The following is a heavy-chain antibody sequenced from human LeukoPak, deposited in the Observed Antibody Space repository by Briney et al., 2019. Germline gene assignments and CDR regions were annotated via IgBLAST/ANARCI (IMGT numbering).Heavy chain of an antibody. CDR2: ISSSSSTI. V-gene: IGHV3-48*01. Sequence: GGSLRLSCAASGFTFSSYSMNWVRQAPGKGLEWVSYISSSSSTIYYADSVKGRFTISRDNAKNSLYLQMNSLRAEDTAVYYCARGFRYYYGSGSYYKESYYFDYWGQGTLVTVSS. J-gene: IGHJ4*02. CDR3: ARGFRYYYGSGSYYKESYYFDY. CDR1: GFTFSSYS. D-gene: IGHD3-10*01.